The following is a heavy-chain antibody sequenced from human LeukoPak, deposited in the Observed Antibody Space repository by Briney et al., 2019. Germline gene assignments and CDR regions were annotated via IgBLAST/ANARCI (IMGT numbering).Heavy chain of an antibody. CDR1: GFTFSSYA. D-gene: IGHD3-9*01. Sequence: GGSLRLSCAASGFTFSSYAMSWVRQAPGKGLEWVSVIYSGGSTYYADSVKGRFTISRDNSKNTLYLQMNSLRAEDTAVYYCARHADYDILTGYPYYMDVWGKGTTVTISS. CDR2: IYSGGST. J-gene: IGHJ6*03. CDR3: ARHADYDILTGYPYYMDV. V-gene: IGHV3-53*01.